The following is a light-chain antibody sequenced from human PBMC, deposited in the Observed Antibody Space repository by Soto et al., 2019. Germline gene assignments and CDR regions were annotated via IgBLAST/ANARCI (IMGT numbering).Light chain of an antibody. Sequence: QSALTQPASVSGSLGQSITISCTGTSSDVGVYNLVSWYQQHPGKAPKLMTYEVTNRPSGISDRFSGSKSGNTASLTISGLQADDEADYYCSSYTGTCTVVFGGGTQLTVL. V-gene: IGLV2-14*01. CDR2: EVT. CDR3: SSYTGTCTVV. CDR1: SSDVGVYNL. J-gene: IGLJ3*02.